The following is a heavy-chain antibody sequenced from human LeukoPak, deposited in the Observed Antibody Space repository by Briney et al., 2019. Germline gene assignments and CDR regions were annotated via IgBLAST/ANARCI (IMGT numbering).Heavy chain of an antibody. J-gene: IGHJ3*02. CDR2: ISSSSSYT. CDR3: ARDHAYAFDI. V-gene: IGHV3-21*01. D-gene: IGHD2-2*01. CDR1: GFTFNSYS. Sequence: PGGSLRLSCAASGFTFNSYSMNWVRQAPGKGLEWVSAISSSSSYTYYADSVKGRFTISRDNAKNSLYLQMNSLRAEDTAVYYCARDHAYAFDIWGQGALVTVSS.